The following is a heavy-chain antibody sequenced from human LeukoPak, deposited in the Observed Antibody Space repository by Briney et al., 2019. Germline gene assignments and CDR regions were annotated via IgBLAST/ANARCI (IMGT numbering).Heavy chain of an antibody. CDR3: AARGLPDSSGYYDY. J-gene: IGHJ4*02. Sequence: GSLRLSCAASGFTFSSFAMSWVRQPPGQGLEWIGEIYHSGSANYNPSLKSRVTISVDKTKNQLSLKLISVTAADTAVYYCAARGLPDSSGYYDYWGQGTLVTVSS. D-gene: IGHD3-22*01. CDR1: GFTFSSFAM. V-gene: IGHV4-4*02. CDR2: IYHSGSA.